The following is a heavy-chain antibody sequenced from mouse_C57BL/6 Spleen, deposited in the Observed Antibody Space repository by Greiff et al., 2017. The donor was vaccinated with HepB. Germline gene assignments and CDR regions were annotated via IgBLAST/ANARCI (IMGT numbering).Heavy chain of an antibody. Sequence: VHVKQSGPELVKPGASVKISCKASGYSFTDYNMNWVKQSNGKSLEWIGVINPNYGTTSYNQKFKGKATLTVDQSSSTAYMQLNSLTSEDSAVYYCARQNYYGSSWGFAYWGQGTLVTVSA. CDR3: ARQNYYGSSWGFAY. J-gene: IGHJ3*01. D-gene: IGHD1-1*01. V-gene: IGHV1-39*01. CDR1: GYSFTDYN. CDR2: INPNYGTT.